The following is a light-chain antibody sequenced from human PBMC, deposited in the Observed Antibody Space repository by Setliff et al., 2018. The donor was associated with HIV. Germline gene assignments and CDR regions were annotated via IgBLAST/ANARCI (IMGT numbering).Light chain of an antibody. CDR2: DVS. CDR3: SPYRSDRNVI. V-gene: IGLV2-11*01. J-gene: IGLJ2*01. Sequence: QSALAQPRSVSGSPGQSVTISCTGTSSDVGNYNYVSWYQQHPGKAPRLMISDVSKRPSGVPDRFSGSKSGNTASLTISGLRAEDEADYYCSPYRSDRNVIFGGGTKVTVL. CDR1: SSDVGNYNY.